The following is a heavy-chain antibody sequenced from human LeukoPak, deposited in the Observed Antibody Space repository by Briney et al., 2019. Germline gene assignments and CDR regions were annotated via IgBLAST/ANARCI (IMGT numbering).Heavy chain of an antibody. CDR2: INPSDGTT. CDR1: GYTFTSYY. D-gene: IGHD3-22*01. Sequence: ASVKVSCKASGYTFTSYYVHWVRQAPGQGLEWVGIINPSDGTTTYAQKFQGRLTMTRDTSTSTAYMELRSLRSDDTAVYYCARGGNYYDSSGYYYDWFDPWGQGTLVTVSS. J-gene: IGHJ5*02. CDR3: ARGGNYYDSSGYYYDWFDP. V-gene: IGHV1-46*01.